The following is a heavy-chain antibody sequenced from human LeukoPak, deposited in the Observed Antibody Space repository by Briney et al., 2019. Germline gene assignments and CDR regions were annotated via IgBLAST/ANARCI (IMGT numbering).Heavy chain of an antibody. CDR3: AKGNWNDD. Sequence: GGSLRLSCAASGFTFSDSDMSWVRQAPGKGLEWVSGISGSGDRTYDADSVKGRFTISRDNSKNTLCLQMNSLRAEDTAVYYCAKGNWNDDWGQGTPVTVSS. V-gene: IGHV3-23*01. J-gene: IGHJ5*02. CDR1: GFTFSDSD. CDR2: ISGSGDRT.